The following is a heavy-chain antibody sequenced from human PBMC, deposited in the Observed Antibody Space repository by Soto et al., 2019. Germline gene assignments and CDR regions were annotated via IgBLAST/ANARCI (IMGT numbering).Heavy chain of an antibody. Sequence: KAGGSLRLPCAASGFTFSSYSMNWVRQAPGKGLKWVSSITSSSSYIYYADSVKGRFTISRDNAKNSLYLQMNSLRAEDTAVYYCARDYLVGGTLRYYVDYWGQGALVTVSS. J-gene: IGHJ4*02. D-gene: IGHD1-26*01. V-gene: IGHV3-21*01. CDR3: ARDYLVGGTLRYYVDY. CDR2: ITSSSSYI. CDR1: GFTFSSYS.